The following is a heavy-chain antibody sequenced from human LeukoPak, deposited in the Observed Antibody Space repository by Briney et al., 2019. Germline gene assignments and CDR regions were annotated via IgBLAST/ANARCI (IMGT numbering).Heavy chain of an antibody. CDR1: RFTVSSNY. CDR3: ARDRDYDSSGYYYNDY. CDR2: IYSGGST. Sequence: GGSLRLSCAASRFTVSSNYMSWVRQAPGKGLEWVSVIYSGGSTYYADSVKGRFTISRDNSKNTLYLQMNSLRAEDTAVYYCARDRDYDSSGYYYNDYWGQGTLVTVSS. D-gene: IGHD3-22*01. V-gene: IGHV3-66*02. J-gene: IGHJ4*02.